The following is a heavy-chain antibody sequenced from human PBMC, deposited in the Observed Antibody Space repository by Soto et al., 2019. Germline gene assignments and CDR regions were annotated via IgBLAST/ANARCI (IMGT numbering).Heavy chain of an antibody. CDR1: GYSISSGYY. Sequence: SETLSLTCAVSGYSISSGYYWGWIRQPPGKGLEWIGSIYHSGSTYYNPSLKSRVTISVDTSKNQFSLKLSSVTAADTAVYYCARVVPAAITLGLFDYWGQGTLVTVSS. V-gene: IGHV4-38-2*01. CDR2: IYHSGST. J-gene: IGHJ4*02. D-gene: IGHD2-2*02. CDR3: ARVVPAAITLGLFDY.